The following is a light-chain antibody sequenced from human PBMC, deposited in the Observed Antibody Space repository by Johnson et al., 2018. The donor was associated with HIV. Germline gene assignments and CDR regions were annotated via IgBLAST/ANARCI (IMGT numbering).Light chain of an antibody. Sequence: QAVLTQPPSVSAAPGQRVTISCSGSSSNIGNNFVSWFQQLPGTAPKLLIYDDNKRPSGIPDRFSGSKSGTSATLGITGLQTEDEADYYCGTWDSSLSAFYSFGTGTKVTVL. CDR3: GTWDSSLSAFYS. V-gene: IGLV1-51*02. J-gene: IGLJ1*01. CDR1: SSNIGNNF. CDR2: DDN.